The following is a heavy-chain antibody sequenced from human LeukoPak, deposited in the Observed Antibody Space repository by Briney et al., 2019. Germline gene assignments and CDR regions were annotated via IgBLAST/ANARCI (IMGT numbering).Heavy chain of an antibody. CDR3: ARRGGVWGSYRHFDY. CDR1: GGSFSGYY. D-gene: IGHD3-16*02. V-gene: IGHV4-34*01. Sequence: SETLSLTCAVYGGSFSGYYWSWIRQPPGKGLEWIGEINHSGSTNYNPSLKSRVTISVDTSKDQFSLKLSSVTAADTAVYYCARRGGVWGSYRHFDYWGQGTLVTVSS. J-gene: IGHJ4*02. CDR2: INHSGST.